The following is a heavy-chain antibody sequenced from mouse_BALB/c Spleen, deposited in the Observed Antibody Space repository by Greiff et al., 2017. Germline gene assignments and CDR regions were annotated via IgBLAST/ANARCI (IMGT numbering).Heavy chain of an antibody. CDR1: GYTFTDYA. V-gene: IGHV1S137*01. CDR2: ISTYYGDA. J-gene: IGHJ4*01. Sequence: QVQLQLSGAELVRPGVSVKISCKGSGYTFTDYAMHWVKQSHAKSLEWIGVISTYYGDASYNQKFKGKATMTVDKSSSTAYMELARLTSEDSAIYYCARRLPGDYYAMDYWGQGTSVTVSS. D-gene: IGHD5-5*01. CDR3: ARRLPGDYYAMDY.